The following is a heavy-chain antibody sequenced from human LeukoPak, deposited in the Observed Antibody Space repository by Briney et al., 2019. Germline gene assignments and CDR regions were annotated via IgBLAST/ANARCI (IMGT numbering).Heavy chain of an antibody. CDR3: ARQLSNYGDYVGAFDS. V-gene: IGHV4-30-4*01. CDR1: GGSLISDDSY. D-gene: IGHD4-17*01. J-gene: IGHJ4*02. Sequence: SQTLSLTCSVSGGSLISDDSYWSWIRHPPGKGLEWIGYIYYSGSTYYNPSLESRVTISIDTSKNHFSLRLSSVTAADTAVYYCARQLSNYGDYVGAFDSWGQGTLVTVSS. CDR2: IYYSGST.